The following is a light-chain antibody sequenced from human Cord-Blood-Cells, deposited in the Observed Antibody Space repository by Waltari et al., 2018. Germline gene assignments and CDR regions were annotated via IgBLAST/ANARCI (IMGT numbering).Light chain of an antibody. CDR3: QQSSRAYT. Sequence: EIVTTQSPATLSVSPGERATLSCRASQSVSSNLAWYQQKPGQAPRLLIYGASTRATGIPARFSGSGSGTEFTLTISGLQSEDFAVYYCQQSSRAYTFGQGTKLEIK. CDR1: QSVSSN. CDR2: GAS. J-gene: IGKJ2*01. V-gene: IGKV3-15*01.